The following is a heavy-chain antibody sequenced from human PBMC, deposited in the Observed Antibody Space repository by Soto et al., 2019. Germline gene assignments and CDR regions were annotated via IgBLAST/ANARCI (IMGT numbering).Heavy chain of an antibody. CDR3: ARTHRIAEADEYFQY. J-gene: IGHJ1*01. CDR2: INPSGGST. CDR1: GYTFTSYY. Sequence: ASVNVSCKASGYTFTSYYMHWVRQAPGQGLEWMGIINPSGGSTSYAQKFQGRVTMTRDTSTSPVSMELSRLRSEDTAVYCCARTHRIAEADEYFQYWGQGTLVTVSS. V-gene: IGHV1-46*01. D-gene: IGHD6-13*01.